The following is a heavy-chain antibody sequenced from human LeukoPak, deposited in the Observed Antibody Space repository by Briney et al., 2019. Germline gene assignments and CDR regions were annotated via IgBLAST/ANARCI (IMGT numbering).Heavy chain of an antibody. Sequence: SETLSLTCTVSGGSVSIYYWSWIRQPPGKGLEWIGYIYNSGSTNYNPSLRSRVTISVDTSKNQFSLKLNSVTAADTAVYYCVRDRELTYWSQGTLVTVSS. V-gene: IGHV4-59*02. J-gene: IGHJ4*02. D-gene: IGHD1-26*01. CDR1: GGSVSIYY. CDR2: IYNSGST. CDR3: VRDRELTY.